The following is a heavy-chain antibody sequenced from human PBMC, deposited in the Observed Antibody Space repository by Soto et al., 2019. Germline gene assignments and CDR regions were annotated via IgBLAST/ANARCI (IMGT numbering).Heavy chain of an antibody. D-gene: IGHD4-17*01. CDR3: AREVIPLTTDWYFDL. V-gene: IGHV4-30-4*01. J-gene: IGHJ2*01. CDR1: GGSISGGVGGLYY. CDR2: IYDSGST. Sequence: SETLSLTCTVSGGSISGGVGGLYYWSWIRQPPGKGLEWIGYIYDSGSTYYNPSLKSRVTISVDTSKNQFSLRLSSATAADTAVYYCAREVIPLTTDWYFDLWGRGTLVTVSS.